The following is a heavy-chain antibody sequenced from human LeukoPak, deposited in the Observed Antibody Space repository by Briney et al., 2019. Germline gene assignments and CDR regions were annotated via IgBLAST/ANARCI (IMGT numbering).Heavy chain of an antibody. CDR3: ARDGITMVRGVKPSYYYYMDV. J-gene: IGHJ6*03. CDR2: MNPNSGNT. Sequence: ASVKVSCKASGYTFTSYDINWVRQATGQGLEWMGWMNPNSGNTGYAQKFQGRVTMTRDMSTSTVYMELSSLRSEDTAVYYCARDGITMVRGVKPSYYYYMDVWGKGTTVTVSS. CDR1: GYTFTSYD. V-gene: IGHV1-8*01. D-gene: IGHD3-10*01.